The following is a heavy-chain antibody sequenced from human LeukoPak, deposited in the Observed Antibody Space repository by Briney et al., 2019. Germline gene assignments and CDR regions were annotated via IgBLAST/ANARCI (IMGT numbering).Heavy chain of an antibody. CDR3: ARHKQQLAAYDY. V-gene: IGHV4-39*01. D-gene: IGHD6-6*01. CDR2: IYYSGST. Sequence: SETLSLTCTVSGGSIGSTSYYWGWIRQPPGKGLEWIGSIYYSGSTYYNPSLKSRVTISVDTSMNQFSLKLSSVTAAGTAVYYCARHKQQLAAYDYWGQGTLVTVSS. CDR1: GGSIGSTSYY. J-gene: IGHJ4*02.